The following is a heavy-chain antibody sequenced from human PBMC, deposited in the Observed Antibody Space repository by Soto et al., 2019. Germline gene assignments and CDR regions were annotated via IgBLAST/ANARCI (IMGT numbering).Heavy chain of an antibody. CDR2: IYYSGST. CDR1: GGSISSYY. CDR3: ARGGQLVRDDYYYYYMDV. J-gene: IGHJ6*03. D-gene: IGHD6-6*01. V-gene: IGHV4-59*01. Sequence: SETLSLTCTVSGGSISSYYWSWIRQPPGKGLEWIGYIYYSGSTNYNPSLKSRVTISVDTSKNQFSLKLSSVTAADTAVYYCARGGQLVRDDYYYYYMDVWGKGTTVTVSS.